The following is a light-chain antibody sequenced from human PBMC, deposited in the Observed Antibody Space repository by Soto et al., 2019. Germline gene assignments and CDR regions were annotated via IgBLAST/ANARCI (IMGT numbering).Light chain of an antibody. CDR1: XGXSXR. CDR3: QXXNSLPLT. J-gene: IGKJ4*01. Sequence: DLQMTQSPSXVXXXXXXXVAXXCRXXXGXSXRLAWYQKKPGQAPKLLIYDASTLEGGVSSRFSGSGSGTEFTLTIGSLQPXXXATXYXQXXNSLPLTFGGGTKVDIK. V-gene: IGKV1-12*01. CDR2: DAS.